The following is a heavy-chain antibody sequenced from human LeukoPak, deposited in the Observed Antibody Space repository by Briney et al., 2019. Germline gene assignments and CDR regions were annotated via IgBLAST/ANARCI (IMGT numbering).Heavy chain of an antibody. D-gene: IGHD4-11*01. V-gene: IGHV1-69*01. CDR1: GGTFGTSV. CDR2: IIPIFGTA. J-gene: IGHJ3*02. Sequence: SVKVSCKASGGTFGTSVISWVRQAPGQGLEWMGEIIPIFGTASYAQKFQGRVTITADESTNTAYLELRSLRSDDTAIYYCARVMTTVVTAHAFEIWGQGTMVTVSS. CDR3: ARVMTTVVTAHAFEI.